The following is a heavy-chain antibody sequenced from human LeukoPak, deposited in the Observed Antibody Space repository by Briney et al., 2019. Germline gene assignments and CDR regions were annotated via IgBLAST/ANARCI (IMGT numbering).Heavy chain of an antibody. V-gene: IGHV4-59*11. CDR3: ARDGVMTADY. Sequence: SETLSLTCTVSGGSISSHYWSWIRQPPGKGLEWIGYIYYSGSTNYNPSLKSRVTISVDTSKNQFSLKLSSVTAADTAVYYCARDGVMTADYWGQGTLVTVSS. CDR1: GGSISSHY. D-gene: IGHD2-21*02. J-gene: IGHJ4*02. CDR2: IYYSGST.